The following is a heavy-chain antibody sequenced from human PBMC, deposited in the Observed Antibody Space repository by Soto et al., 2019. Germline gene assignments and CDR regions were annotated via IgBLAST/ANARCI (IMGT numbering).Heavy chain of an antibody. CDR3: AREILTDYYDSSGLDY. CDR1: GFTFSSYG. J-gene: IGHJ4*02. Sequence: GGSLRLSCAASGFTFSSYGMHWVRQAPGKGLEWVAVIWYDGSNKYYADSVKGRFTISRDNSKNTLYLQMNSLRAEDTAVYYCAREILTDYYDSSGLDYWGQGTLVTVSS. CDR2: IWYDGSNK. D-gene: IGHD3-22*01. V-gene: IGHV3-33*01.